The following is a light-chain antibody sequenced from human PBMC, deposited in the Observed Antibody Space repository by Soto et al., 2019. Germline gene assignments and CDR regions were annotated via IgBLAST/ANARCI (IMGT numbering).Light chain of an antibody. CDR2: DNN. Sequence: QSVLTQPPSVSAAPGQRVTISCSGSTSNNRDKYISCYQHNPGTAPKVLIYDNNKRPPGIPDRFSGSNSGSSANLAITGLQTGDEADYVCGTWDSSLSSHNYVFGTGTKVTVL. J-gene: IGLJ1*01. CDR1: TSNNRDKY. V-gene: IGLV1-51*01. CDR3: GTWDSSLSSHNYV.